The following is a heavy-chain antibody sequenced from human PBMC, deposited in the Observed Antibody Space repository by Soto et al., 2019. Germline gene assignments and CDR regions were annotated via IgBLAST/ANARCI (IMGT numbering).Heavy chain of an antibody. CDR3: AGTKSMVGALEYAMDV. J-gene: IGHJ6*02. V-gene: IGHV1-69*06. D-gene: IGHD3-10*01. CDR1: AGTFSIHS. Sequence: SVKVSCKATAGTFSIHSIRWVLQAPRQGRKWMGGIITIFGTANYAQKLQGRVTITADKSTSTAYMELSSLRTEDTAVYYCAGTKSMVGALEYAMDVWGHGTTVTVSS. CDR2: IITIFGTA.